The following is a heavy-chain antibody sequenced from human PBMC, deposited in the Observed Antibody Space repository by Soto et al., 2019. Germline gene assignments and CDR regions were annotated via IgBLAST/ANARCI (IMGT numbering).Heavy chain of an antibody. V-gene: IGHV3-23*01. CDR2: ITPGGGNV. Sequence: EAQLLESGGGLVQPGGSLRISCAASGFTFSNFAMTWVRQAPGKGLEWVSSITPGGGNVYYADSVKGRFAISRDNSKNPLFLQLNSLRAEDTALYYCAKYWMPTTPYFDDCGQGTLVTVSS. D-gene: IGHD1-1*01. CDR3: AKYWMPTTPYFDD. J-gene: IGHJ4*02. CDR1: GFTFSNFA.